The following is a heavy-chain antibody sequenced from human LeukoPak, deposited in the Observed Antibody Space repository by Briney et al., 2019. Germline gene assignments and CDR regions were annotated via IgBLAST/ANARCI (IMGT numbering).Heavy chain of an antibody. D-gene: IGHD3-10*01. CDR3: ARGLTRITMVRGVINPRGYFDY. Sequence: PSETLSLTCTVSGGSISSYYWSWIRQPPGKGLEWIGEINHSGSTNYNPSLKSRVTISVDTSKNQFSLKLSSVTAADTAVYYCARGLTRITMVRGVINPRGYFDYWGQGTLVTVSS. J-gene: IGHJ4*02. CDR1: GGSISSYY. V-gene: IGHV4-34*01. CDR2: INHSGST.